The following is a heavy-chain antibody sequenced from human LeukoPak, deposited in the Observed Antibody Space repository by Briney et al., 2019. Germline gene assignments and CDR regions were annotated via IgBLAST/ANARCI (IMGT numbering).Heavy chain of an antibody. D-gene: IGHD3-10*01. CDR1: GYSFTSYW. CDR3: ARQGGLPYYYGSGSHHWFDP. J-gene: IGHJ5*02. CDR2: IYPGDSDT. V-gene: IGHV5-51*01. Sequence: GESLKISCKGSGYSFTSYWIGWVRQMPGKGLEWMGIIYPGDSDTRYSPSFQGQVTISADKSISTAYLQWSSLKASDTAMYYCARQGGLPYYYGSGSHHWFDPWGQGTLVTVSS.